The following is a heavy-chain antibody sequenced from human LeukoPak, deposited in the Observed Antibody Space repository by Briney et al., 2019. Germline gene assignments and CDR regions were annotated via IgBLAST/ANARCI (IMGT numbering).Heavy chain of an antibody. Sequence: ASVKDSCKASNYTFTDYGINWVRQAPGQGLEWVGWVSAFNGHTFYAQKFQGRITMTTDTSTSTAHMELRSLTSDDTAVYYCARALAVTGRGPRDFDFWGQGTLVTVSS. D-gene: IGHD6-19*01. CDR2: VSAFNGHT. CDR3: ARALAVTGRGPRDFDF. CDR1: NYTFTDYG. V-gene: IGHV1-18*01. J-gene: IGHJ4*02.